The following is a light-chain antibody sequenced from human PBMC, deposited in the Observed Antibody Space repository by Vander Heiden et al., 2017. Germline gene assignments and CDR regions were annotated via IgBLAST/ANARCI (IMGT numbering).Light chain of an antibody. V-gene: IGKV3-11*01. Sequence: EIVLTQSPATLSLSPGESATLSCRASQSVSSYLAWYQQKPGQAPRRLIYDASNRATGIPARFSGSGSGTDFTLTISSLEPEDFAVYYCQQRSNWWTFGQGTKVEIK. CDR3: QQRSNWWT. CDR1: QSVSSY. CDR2: DAS. J-gene: IGKJ1*01.